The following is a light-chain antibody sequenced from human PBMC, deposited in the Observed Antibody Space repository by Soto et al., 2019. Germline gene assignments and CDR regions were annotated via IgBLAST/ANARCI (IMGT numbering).Light chain of an antibody. Sequence: QSALTQPGSVSGSPGQSITISCTGTTRDVGGYNFVSWYQQYPGKAPKLMIYEVNNRPSGVSNRFSGSKSGNTASLTISGLQPEDEADYYCSSYTISNTLPFVFGTGTKVTVL. CDR1: TRDVGGYNF. V-gene: IGLV2-14*01. CDR2: EVN. CDR3: SSYTISNTLPFV. J-gene: IGLJ1*01.